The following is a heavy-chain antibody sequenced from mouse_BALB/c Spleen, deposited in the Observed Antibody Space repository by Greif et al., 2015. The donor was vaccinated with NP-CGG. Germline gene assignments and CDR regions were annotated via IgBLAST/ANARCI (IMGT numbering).Heavy chain of an antibody. CDR3: ARWGSYRYDGYAMDY. Sequence: QVQLQQSGAELVKPGASVKLSCKASGYTFTSYWMHWVKQRPGQGLEWIGEINPSNGRTNYNEKFKSKATLTVDKSSSTAYMQLSSLTSEDSAVYYCARWGSYRYDGYAMDYWGQGTSVTVSS. J-gene: IGHJ4*01. V-gene: IGHV1S81*02. CDR2: INPSNGRT. D-gene: IGHD2-14*01. CDR1: GYTFTSYW.